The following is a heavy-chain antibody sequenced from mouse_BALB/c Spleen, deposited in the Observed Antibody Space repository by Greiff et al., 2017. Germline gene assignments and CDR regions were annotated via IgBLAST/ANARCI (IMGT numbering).Heavy chain of an antibody. J-gene: IGHJ4*01. D-gene: IGHD2-10*02. CDR1: GFTFSDYY. CDR2: ISDGGSYT. V-gene: IGHV5-4*02. Sequence: EVKVVESGGGLVKPGGSLKLSCAASGFTFSDYYMYWVRQTPEKRLEWVATISDGGSYTYYPDSVKGRFTISRDNAKNNLYLQMSSLKSEDTAMYYCARGYGNYGAMDYWGQGTSVTVSS. CDR3: ARGYGNYGAMDY.